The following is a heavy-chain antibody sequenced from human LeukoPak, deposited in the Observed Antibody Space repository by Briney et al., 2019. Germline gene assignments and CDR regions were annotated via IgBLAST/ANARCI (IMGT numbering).Heavy chain of an antibody. CDR1: GYTFTGYY. CDR2: INPNSGGT. J-gene: IGHJ4*02. CDR3: ARDKGYCSGGSCGYFDY. Sequence: GASVKVSCKASGYTFTGYYIHWVRQAPGQGLEWMGWINPNSGGTNYAQKFQGRVTMTRDTSISTAYMELSRLRSDDTAVYYCARDKGYCSGGSCGYFDYWGQGTLVTVSS. V-gene: IGHV1-2*02. D-gene: IGHD2-15*01.